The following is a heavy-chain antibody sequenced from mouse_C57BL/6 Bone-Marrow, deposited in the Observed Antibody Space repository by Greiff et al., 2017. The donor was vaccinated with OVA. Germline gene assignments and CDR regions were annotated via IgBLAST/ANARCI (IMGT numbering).Heavy chain of an antibody. CDR2: ISAGGSYT. Sequence: EVMLVESGGGLVKPGGSLTLSCAASGFTFSSYAMSWVRQTPETRLEWVATISAGGSYTYYPDHVTGRFTISRDNAKNNQYLQMSHLKSEDPALYYCARGGVGFAYWGQGTRGTVTA. J-gene: IGHJ3*01. D-gene: IGHD1-3*01. CDR1: GFTFSSYA. CDR3: ARGGVGFAY. V-gene: IGHV5-4*03.